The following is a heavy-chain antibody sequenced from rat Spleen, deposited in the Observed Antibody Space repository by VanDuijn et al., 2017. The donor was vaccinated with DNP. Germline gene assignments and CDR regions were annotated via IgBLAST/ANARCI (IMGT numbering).Heavy chain of an antibody. Sequence: EVQLVESGGGLVQPGRSLKLSCAASGFTFSNYGMAWVRQAPTKGLEWVATISYDGSSTYYRDSVKGRFTISRDNAKSTLYLQMDSLRSEDTATYYCARPRLTTPSFAYWGQGTLVTVSS. J-gene: IGHJ3*01. CDR1: GFTFSNYG. CDR3: ARPRLTTPSFAY. V-gene: IGHV5-29*01. D-gene: IGHD1-1*01. CDR2: ISYDGSST.